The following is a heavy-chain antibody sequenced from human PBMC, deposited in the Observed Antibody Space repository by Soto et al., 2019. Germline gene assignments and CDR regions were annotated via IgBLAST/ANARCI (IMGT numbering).Heavy chain of an antibody. Sequence: GGSLRLSCAASGFTFSTYAMSWVRQAPGKGLEWVSAITSSGDNTDHTDSVKGRFTISRDNSKNTLYLQMNSLRAEDTVVYYCASSPTTASYYYYHYMDVWGKGTTVTVSS. V-gene: IGHV3-23*01. CDR2: ITSSGDNT. CDR3: ASSPTTASYYYYHYMDV. D-gene: IGHD4-4*01. J-gene: IGHJ6*03. CDR1: GFTFSTYA.